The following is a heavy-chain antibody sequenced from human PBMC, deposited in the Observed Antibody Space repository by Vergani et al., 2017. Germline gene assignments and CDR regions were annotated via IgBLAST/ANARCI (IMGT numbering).Heavy chain of an antibody. CDR2: INHSGST. D-gene: IGHD2-15*01. J-gene: IGHJ1*01. V-gene: IGHV4-34*01. CDR1: GGSFSDYY. CDR3: AREYCSGGSCYSVYFQH. Sequence: QVQLQQWGAGLLKPSETLSLTCAVYGGSFSDYYWSWIRQPPGKGLEWIGEINHSGSTNYNPSLKSRVTISVDTSKNQFFLKVSSVTAADTAVYYCAREYCSGGSCYSVYFQHWGQGTLVTVSS.